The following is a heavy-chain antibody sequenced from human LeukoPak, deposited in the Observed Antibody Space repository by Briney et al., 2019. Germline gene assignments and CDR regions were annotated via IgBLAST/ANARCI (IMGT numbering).Heavy chain of an antibody. Sequence: PSETLSLTCTVSGGSISSYYWSWIRQPPGKGLEWIGYIYYSGSTYYNPSLKSRVTISVDTSKNQFSLKLSSVPAADTAVYYCARVHYDFWSGYYLYYFDYWGRGTLVTVSS. V-gene: IGHV4-59*08. J-gene: IGHJ4*02. CDR3: ARVHYDFWSGYYLYYFDY. D-gene: IGHD3-3*01. CDR2: IYYSGST. CDR1: GGSISSYY.